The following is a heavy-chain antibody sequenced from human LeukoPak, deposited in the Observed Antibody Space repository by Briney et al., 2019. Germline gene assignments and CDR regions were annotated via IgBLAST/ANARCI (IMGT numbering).Heavy chain of an antibody. D-gene: IGHD2-2*01. CDR2: ISSSSSTI. CDR1: GFTFSSYS. V-gene: IGHV3-48*01. CDR3: AGELVVPAASHFDY. J-gene: IGHJ4*02. Sequence: GGSLRLSCAASGFTFSSYSMNWVRQGPGKGLEWVSYISSSSSTIYYADSVKGRFTISRDNVKNSLYPQMNSLRAEDTAVYYCAGELVVPAASHFDYWGQGTLVTVSS.